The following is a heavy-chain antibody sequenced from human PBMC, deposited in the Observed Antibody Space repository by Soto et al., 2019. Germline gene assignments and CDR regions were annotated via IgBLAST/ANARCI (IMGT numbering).Heavy chain of an antibody. Sequence: GASVKVSCKASGGTFSSYAISWVRQAPGQGLEWTGGIIPIFGTANYAQKFQGRVTITADESTSTAYMELSSLRSEDTAVYYCARDGQQLANWFDTWGQGTLVTVSS. CDR3: ARDGQQLANWFDT. CDR2: IIPIFGTA. J-gene: IGHJ5*02. V-gene: IGHV1-69*13. CDR1: GGTFSSYA. D-gene: IGHD6-13*01.